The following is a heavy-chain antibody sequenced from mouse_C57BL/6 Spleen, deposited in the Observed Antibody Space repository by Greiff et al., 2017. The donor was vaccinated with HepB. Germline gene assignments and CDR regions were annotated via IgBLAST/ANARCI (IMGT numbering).Heavy chain of an antibody. Sequence: EVQLQQSGPELVKPGASVKISCKASGYTFTDYYMNWVKQSHGKSLEWIGDINPNNGGTSYNQKFKGKATLTVDKSSSTAYMELRSLTSEDSAVYYCARSDLRWSPYYFDYWGQGTTLTVSS. V-gene: IGHV1-26*01. J-gene: IGHJ2*01. CDR2: INPNNGGT. CDR3: ARSDLRWSPYYFDY. D-gene: IGHD2-1*01. CDR1: GYTFTDYY.